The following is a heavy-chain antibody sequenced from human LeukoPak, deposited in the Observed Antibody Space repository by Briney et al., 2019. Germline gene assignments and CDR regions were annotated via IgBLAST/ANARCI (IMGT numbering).Heavy chain of an antibody. J-gene: IGHJ6*03. V-gene: IGHV4-30-2*01. CDR2: IYHSGST. CDR1: GGSISSGGCY. D-gene: IGHD3-3*01. Sequence: PSETLSLTCTVSGGSISSGGCYWSWIQQPPGKGLEWIGYIYHSGSTYYNPSLKSRVTISVDRSKNQFSLKLSSVTAADTAVYFCTQVGDFWSGPPHYYMDVWGKGTTVAVSS. CDR3: TQVGDFWSGPPHYYMDV.